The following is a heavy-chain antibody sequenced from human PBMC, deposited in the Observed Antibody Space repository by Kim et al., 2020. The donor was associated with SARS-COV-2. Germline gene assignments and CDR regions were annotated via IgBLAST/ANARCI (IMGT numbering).Heavy chain of an antibody. D-gene: IGHD3-22*01. Sequence: GGSLRLSCAASGFTFSSYSMNWVRQAPGKGLEWVSCISSSGSTIYYADSVKGRFTISRDNAKNSLYLQLNSLRDEDTAVYYCARDGRHYYDSSAYQNDAFDIWGQGNMVTVSS. CDR2: ISSSGSTI. J-gene: IGHJ3*02. CDR3: ARDGRHYYDSSAYQNDAFDI. CDR1: GFTFSSYS. V-gene: IGHV3-48*02.